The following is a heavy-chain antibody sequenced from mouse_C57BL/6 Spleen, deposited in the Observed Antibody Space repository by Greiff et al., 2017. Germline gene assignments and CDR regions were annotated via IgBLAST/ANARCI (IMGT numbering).Heavy chain of an antibody. CDR1: GYTFTSYW. D-gene: IGHD1-1*01. V-gene: IGHV1-69*01. CDR3: ARRTYYYGSSSHFDY. J-gene: IGHJ2*01. Sequence: QVQLQQPGAELVMPGASVKLSCKASGYTFTSYWMHWVKQRPGQGLEWIGEIDPSDSYTNYNQKFKGKSTLTVDKSSSTAYMQLSSLTSEDSAVYYCARRTYYYGSSSHFDYWGQGTTLTVSS. CDR2: IDPSDSYT.